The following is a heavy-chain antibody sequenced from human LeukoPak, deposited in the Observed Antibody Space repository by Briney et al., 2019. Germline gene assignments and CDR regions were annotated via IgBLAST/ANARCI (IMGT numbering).Heavy chain of an antibody. D-gene: IGHD2-21*02. Sequence: GGSLRLSCAASGFTFSSYWMSWVRQAPGKGLEWVANIKQDGSEKYYVDSVKGRFTISRDNSKNTLYLQMNSLRAEDTAVYYCAREEFRVVVTAASPCAFDIWGQGTMVTVSS. CDR3: AREEFRVVVTAASPCAFDI. CDR2: IKQDGSEK. J-gene: IGHJ3*02. CDR1: GFTFSSYW. V-gene: IGHV3-7*01.